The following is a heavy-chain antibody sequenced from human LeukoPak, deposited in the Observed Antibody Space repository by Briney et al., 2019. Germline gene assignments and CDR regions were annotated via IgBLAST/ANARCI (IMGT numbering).Heavy chain of an antibody. CDR3: AVSAAALFDP. V-gene: IGHV4-34*01. CDR2: INHSGST. J-gene: IGHJ5*02. Sequence: PSETLSLTCTVSGGSISSYYWSWFRQPPGKGLEWIGEINHSGSTNYNPSLSLKSRVTISLDTSKDQFSLMLNSVTAADTAVYYCAVSAAALFDPWGQGTLVTVSS. CDR1: GGSISSYY. D-gene: IGHD6-6*01.